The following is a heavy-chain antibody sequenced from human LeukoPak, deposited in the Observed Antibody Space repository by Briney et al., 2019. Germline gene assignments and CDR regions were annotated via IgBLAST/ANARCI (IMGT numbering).Heavy chain of an antibody. J-gene: IGHJ3*02. CDR1: GGSFSGYY. D-gene: IGHD3-22*01. Sequence: TSETLSLTCAVYGGSFSGYYWSWIRQPPGKGLEWIGEINHSGSTNYNPSLKSRVTISVDTSKNQFSLKLSSVTAADTAVYYCARGPHYYYDSSGYYEDAFDIWGQGTMVTVSS. V-gene: IGHV4-34*01. CDR3: ARGPHYYYDSSGYYEDAFDI. CDR2: INHSGST.